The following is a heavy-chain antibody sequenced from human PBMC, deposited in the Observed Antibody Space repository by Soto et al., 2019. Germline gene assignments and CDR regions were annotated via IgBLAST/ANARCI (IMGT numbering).Heavy chain of an antibody. CDR3: XXXXXXNSDSSGWANRFDY. J-gene: IGHJ4*02. D-gene: IGHD6-19*01. V-gene: IGHV3-23*01. CDR2: IRFSVSDT. CDR1: GFTFSNYV. Sequence: EVQLLESGGGLVQPGGSLRLSCAASGFTFSNYVMTWLRQAPGKGLEWVSSIRFSVSDTFYADSVKGRFTVSRDNSKXXXXXXXXXXXXXXXXXXXXXXXXXXNSDSSGWANRFDYWGQGTLVTVSS.